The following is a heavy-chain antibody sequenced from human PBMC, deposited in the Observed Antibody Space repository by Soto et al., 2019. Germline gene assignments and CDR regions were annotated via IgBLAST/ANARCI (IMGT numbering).Heavy chain of an antibody. CDR2: IYHSGST. V-gene: IGHV4-30-2*01. D-gene: IGHD2-2*02. CDR1: GGSISSGGYS. Sequence: SETLSLTCAVSGGSISSGGYSWSWIRQPPGKGLEWIGYIYHSGSTYYNPSLKSRVTISVDRSKNQFSLKLSSVTAADTAVYYCARAVWGSSTSCYNDNWGQGTLVTVSS. J-gene: IGHJ4*02. CDR3: ARAVWGSSTSCYNDN.